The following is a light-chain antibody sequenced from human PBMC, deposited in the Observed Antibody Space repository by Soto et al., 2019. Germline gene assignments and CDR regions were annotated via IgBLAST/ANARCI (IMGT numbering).Light chain of an antibody. J-gene: IGLJ2*01. CDR2: RNN. V-gene: IGLV1-47*01. CDR1: SSNIGSNY. Sequence: QPVLTQPPSASGTPGQRVTISCSGSSSNIGSNYVYWYQQLPGTAPKLLIYRNNQRPSGVPDRFSGSKSGTSASLAISGLRSEDEADYYCAAWDDSLSVLFGGGTKRTVL. CDR3: AAWDDSLSVL.